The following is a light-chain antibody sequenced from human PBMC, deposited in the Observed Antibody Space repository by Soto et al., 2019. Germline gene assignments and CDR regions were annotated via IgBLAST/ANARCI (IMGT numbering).Light chain of an antibody. Sequence: DIVLTQSPVTLSLYPGERANLSFRASQSVSGYLVWYQQKPGQAPRLLIYDASTRAAGIPARFIGSGSGTDFTLTISSLEPEDSAVYYCQQHLGRHTFGQGTKVDIK. CDR2: DAS. CDR3: QQHLGRHT. J-gene: IGKJ1*01. V-gene: IGKV3-11*01. CDR1: QSVSGY.